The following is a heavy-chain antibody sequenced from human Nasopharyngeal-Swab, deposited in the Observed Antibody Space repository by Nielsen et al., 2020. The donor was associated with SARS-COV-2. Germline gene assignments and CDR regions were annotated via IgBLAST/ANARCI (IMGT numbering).Heavy chain of an antibody. CDR2: IYYSGST. J-gene: IGHJ4*02. V-gene: IGHV4-39*01. Sequence: SETLSLTCTVSGGSISSSSYYWGWIRQPPGKGLEWIGSIYYSGSTYYNPSFKSRVTISVDTSKNQFSLKLSSVTAADTAVYYCARVGPSSDYFDYWGQGTLVTVSS. CDR1: GGSISSSSYY. CDR3: ARVGPSSDYFDY. D-gene: IGHD6-6*01.